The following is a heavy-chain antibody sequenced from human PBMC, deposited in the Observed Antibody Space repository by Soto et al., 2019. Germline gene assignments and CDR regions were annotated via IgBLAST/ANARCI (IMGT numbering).Heavy chain of an antibody. V-gene: IGHV1-24*01. CDR1: GDTLTELS. Sequence: ASVKVSCKVSGDTLTELSMHWVRQAPGKGLEWMGGFDPEDGETIYAQKFQGRVTMTEDTSTETAYMELSSLRSEDTAVYYCATAGYCSSTSFYNWFDPWGQGTLVTVSS. J-gene: IGHJ5*02. D-gene: IGHD2-2*01. CDR2: FDPEDGET. CDR3: ATAGYCSSTSFYNWFDP.